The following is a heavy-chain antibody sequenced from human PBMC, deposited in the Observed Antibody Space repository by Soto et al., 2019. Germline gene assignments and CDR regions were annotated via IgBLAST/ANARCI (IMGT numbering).Heavy chain of an antibody. V-gene: IGHV3-33*01. CDR2: IWNDGSNR. D-gene: IGHD6-13*01. J-gene: IGHJ6*02. CDR3: ARRQIPPPTPGAANARGGMDV. Sequence: QVQLVESGGGVVQPGRSLRLSCAASGFTFNNYGMHWVRQAPGKGLEWVAVIWNDGSNRCYANSVKGRFTISRDNSKNTLYLQMSSLRAEDTAVYYWARRQIPPPTPGAANARGGMDVWGQGTTVTVSS. CDR1: GFTFNNYG.